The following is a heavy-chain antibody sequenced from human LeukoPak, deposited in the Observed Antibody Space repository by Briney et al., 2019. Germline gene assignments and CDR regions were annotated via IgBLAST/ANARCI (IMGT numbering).Heavy chain of an antibody. CDR2: FDPEDGET. J-gene: IGHJ4*02. D-gene: IGHD1-26*01. Sequence: WASVKVSCKVSGYTLTELSMHWVRQAPGKGLEWMGGFDPEDGETIYAQKFQGRVTMTEDTSTDTAYMELSSLRSEDTAVYYCARGVDSGSYYVMDYWGQGTLVTVSS. CDR1: GYTLTELS. CDR3: ARGVDSGSYYVMDY. V-gene: IGHV1-24*01.